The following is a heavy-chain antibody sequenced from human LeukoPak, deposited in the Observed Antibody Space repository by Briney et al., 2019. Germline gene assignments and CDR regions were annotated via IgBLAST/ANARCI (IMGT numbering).Heavy chain of an antibody. V-gene: IGHV1-69*06. Sequence: GASVKVSCKASGYTFTSYGINWVRQAPGQGLEWMGGIIPIFGTANYAQKFQGRVTITADKSTRTAYMELSSLRSEDTAVYYCARDGDYFDSGPFDPWGQGTLVTVSS. CDR2: IIPIFGTA. CDR3: ARDGDYFDSGPFDP. CDR1: GYTFTSYG. J-gene: IGHJ5*02. D-gene: IGHD3-22*01.